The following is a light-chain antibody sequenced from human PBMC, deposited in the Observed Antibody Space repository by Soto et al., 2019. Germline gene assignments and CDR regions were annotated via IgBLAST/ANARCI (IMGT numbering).Light chain of an antibody. V-gene: IGLV2-14*01. Sequence: QSVLTQPASVSGSPGQSITISCTGTSSDVGAYDYVSWYQHHPGKAPKLLIYEVSNRPSGVSSRFSGSKSGNTASLTISGLQAEDEADYYCSSHAGSNNLVFGGGTKLTVL. CDR1: SSDVGAYDY. CDR2: EVS. CDR3: SSHAGSNNLV. J-gene: IGLJ3*02.